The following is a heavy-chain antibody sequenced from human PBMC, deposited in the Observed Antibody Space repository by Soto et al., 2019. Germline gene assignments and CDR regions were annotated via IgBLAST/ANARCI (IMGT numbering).Heavy chain of an antibody. CDR3: AKDIYRRVVAGTH. V-gene: IGHV3-9*01. J-gene: IGHJ4*02. CDR1: GFTFDDYA. D-gene: IGHD2-2*01. Sequence: EVQLVESGGGLVQPGRSLRLSCAASGFTFDDYAMHWVRQAPGKGLEWVSGISWNSGSIGYADSVKGRFTISRDNAKNCLYLQMNSLRAEDTALYYCAKDIYRRVVAGTHWGQGTLVTVSS. CDR2: ISWNSGSI.